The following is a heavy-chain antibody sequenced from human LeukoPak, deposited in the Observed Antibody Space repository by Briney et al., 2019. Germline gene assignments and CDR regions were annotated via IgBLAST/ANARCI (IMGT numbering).Heavy chain of an antibody. J-gene: IGHJ4*02. CDR2: IYYSGST. CDR1: GYSISSDYY. V-gene: IGHV4-38-2*02. CDR3: ARYDVWGTYRAFDY. Sequence: SETLSLTCSVSGYSISSDYYWGCIRQPPGKGLEWIGFIYYSGSTYYNPSLKSRVTISVDTSKNQFSLKLSSVTAADTAMYYCARYDVWGTYRAFDYWGQGTLVTVSS. D-gene: IGHD3-16*02.